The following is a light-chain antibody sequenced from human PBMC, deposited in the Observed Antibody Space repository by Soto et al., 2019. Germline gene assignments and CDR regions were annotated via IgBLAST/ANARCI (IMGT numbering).Light chain of an antibody. CDR1: SSNIGKSY. V-gene: IGLV1-51*01. Sequence: QSVLTQPPSVSAAPGQKVTISCSGRSSNIGKSYVSWYQQLPGTTPKLLIYDNNKRPSGIPDRFSGSKSGTSATLGITGLQTGDEADYYCATWDTTLRAVVFGGGTKLTVL. CDR3: ATWDTTLRAVV. CDR2: DNN. J-gene: IGLJ3*02.